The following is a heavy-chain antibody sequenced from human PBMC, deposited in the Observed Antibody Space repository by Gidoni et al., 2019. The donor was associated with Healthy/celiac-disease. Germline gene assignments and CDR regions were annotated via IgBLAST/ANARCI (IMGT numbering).Heavy chain of an antibody. J-gene: IGHJ4*02. D-gene: IGHD4-17*01. CDR1: GYTFTSYD. CDR2: MNPNSGNT. V-gene: IGHV1-8*01. CDR3: ARGGDYRYYFDY. Sequence: QVQLVQSGAEVKKPGASVKVSCKASGYTFTSYDINWVRQATGQGLEWMGWMNPNSGNTGYEQKFQGRVTMTRNTSISTAYRELSSLRSEDSAVYYCARGGDYRYYFDYWGQGTLVTVSS.